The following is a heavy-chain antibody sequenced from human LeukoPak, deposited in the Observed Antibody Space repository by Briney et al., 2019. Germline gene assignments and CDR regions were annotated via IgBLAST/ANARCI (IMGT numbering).Heavy chain of an antibody. CDR1: GFTFSSYY. CDR3: ARISYDSSGYYDY. CDR2: IDSDGNIT. Sequence: GGSLRLSCAASGFTFSSYYIHWVRQAPGKGLVWVSRIDSDGNITTYADSVKGRFTISRDNAKNTLYLQMNSLRAEDTAVYYCARISYDSSGYYDYWGQGTLVTVSS. V-gene: IGHV3-74*01. J-gene: IGHJ4*02. D-gene: IGHD3-22*01.